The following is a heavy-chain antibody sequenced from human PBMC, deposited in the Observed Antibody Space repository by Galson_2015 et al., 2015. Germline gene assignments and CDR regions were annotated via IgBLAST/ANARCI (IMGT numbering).Heavy chain of an antibody. CDR3: ARVYPCRLVATAPFDC. CDR2: INPSGGST. D-gene: IGHD3-16*01. Sequence: SVKVSCKASGYTFPNYYMHWVRQAPGQGLEWMGLINPSGGSTTYAQKFQGRVTMTRDTSTSTVYMARSRLTSEDTAVYYCARVYPCRLVATAPFDCWGQGTLVAVSS. J-gene: IGHJ3*01. CDR1: GYTFPNYY. V-gene: IGHV1-46*01.